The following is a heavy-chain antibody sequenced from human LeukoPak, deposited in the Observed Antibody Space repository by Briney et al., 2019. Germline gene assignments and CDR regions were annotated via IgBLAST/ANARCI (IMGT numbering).Heavy chain of an antibody. CDR3: ARKYDFWSPRMYYFDY. CDR1: GFTFSSYW. J-gene: IGHJ4*02. D-gene: IGHD3-3*01. CDR2: IKQDGSEK. Sequence: GGSLRLSCAASGFTFSSYWMSWVRQAPGKGLEWVANIKQDGSEKYYVDSVKGRFTISRDNAKNSLYLQMNSLRAEGTAVYYCARKYDFWSPRMYYFDYWGQGTLVTVSS. V-gene: IGHV3-7*03.